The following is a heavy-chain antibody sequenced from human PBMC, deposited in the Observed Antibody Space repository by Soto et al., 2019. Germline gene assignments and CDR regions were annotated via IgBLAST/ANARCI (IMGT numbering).Heavy chain of an antibody. V-gene: IGHV6-1*01. D-gene: IGHD6-19*01. CDR2: TYYRSKWYN. Sequence: KQSPTLSLTCAISGDSVSSNSAAWNWIRQSPSRGLEWLGRTYYRSKWYNDYAVSVKSRITINPDTSKNQFSLQLNSVTPEETAVYYCARVSGSGWTRGRAFDIWGQGTMVTVSS. CDR1: GDSVSSNSAA. J-gene: IGHJ3*02. CDR3: ARVSGSGWTRGRAFDI.